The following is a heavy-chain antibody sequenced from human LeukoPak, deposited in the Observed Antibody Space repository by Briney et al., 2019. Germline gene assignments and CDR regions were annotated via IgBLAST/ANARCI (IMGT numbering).Heavy chain of an antibody. Sequence: PGGSLRLSCAASGFTFSSYDMTWVRQAPGKGLEWVAVISYDGSNKYYADSVKGRFTISRDNSKNTLYLQMNSLRAEDTAVYYCAKDPVTGNKYYYYYMDVWGKGTTVTVSS. J-gene: IGHJ6*03. CDR2: ISYDGSNK. CDR1: GFTFSSYD. V-gene: IGHV3-30*18. CDR3: AKDPVTGNKYYYYYMDV. D-gene: IGHD4-17*01.